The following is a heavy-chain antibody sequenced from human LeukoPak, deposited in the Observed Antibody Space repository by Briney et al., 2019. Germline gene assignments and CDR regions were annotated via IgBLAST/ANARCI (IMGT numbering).Heavy chain of an antibody. V-gene: IGHV1-2*02. CDR1: GYTFTGYY. CDR3: ARFPDCSGGSCSKGGFDY. Sequence: ASVKVSCKASGYTFTGYYMHWLRQAPGQGLEWMGWINPNSGGTNYAQKFQGRVTMTRDTSISTAYMELSRLRSDDTAVYYCARFPDCSGGSCSKGGFDYWGQGTLVTVSS. CDR2: INPNSGGT. D-gene: IGHD2-15*01. J-gene: IGHJ4*02.